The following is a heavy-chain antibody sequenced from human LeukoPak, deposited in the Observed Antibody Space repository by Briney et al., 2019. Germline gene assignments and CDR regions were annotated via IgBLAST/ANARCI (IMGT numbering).Heavy chain of an antibody. CDR1: GGSTSSSSYY. D-gene: IGHD3-22*01. J-gene: IGHJ4*02. Sequence: KPSETLSLTCTVSGGSTSSSSYYWGWIRQPPGKGLEWIGSIYYSGGTYYNPSLKSRVTISVDTSKNQFSLKLSSVTAADTAVYDCARPPDDSSGYFDYWGQGPLVTVSS. V-gene: IGHV4-39*01. CDR3: ARPPDDSSGYFDY. CDR2: IYYSGGT.